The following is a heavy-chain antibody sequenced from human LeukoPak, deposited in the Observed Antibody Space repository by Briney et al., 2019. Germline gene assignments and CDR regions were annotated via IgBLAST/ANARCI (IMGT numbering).Heavy chain of an antibody. Sequence: LAGGSLRLSCAASGFTFSSYWMSWVRQAPGKGLEWVANIKQDGSEKYYVDSVKGRFTISRDNAKNSLYLQMNSLRAEDTAVYYCARGLAVAVGLGDYWGQGTLVTVSS. J-gene: IGHJ4*02. D-gene: IGHD6-19*01. CDR2: IKQDGSEK. V-gene: IGHV3-7*01. CDR3: ARGLAVAVGLGDY. CDR1: GFTFSSYW.